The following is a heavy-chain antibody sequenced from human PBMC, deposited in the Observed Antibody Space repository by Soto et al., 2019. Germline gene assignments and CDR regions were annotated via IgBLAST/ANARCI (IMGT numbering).Heavy chain of an antibody. D-gene: IGHD2-15*01. J-gene: IGHJ4*02. Sequence: SETLSLTCTVSGGSISSYYWSWIRQPPGKGLESIGYIYYSGSTNYNPSLKSRVTISVDTSKNQFSLKLSSVTAADTAVYYCARAHCSGGSCYSGDFDYWGQGTLVTVSS. CDR3: ARAHCSGGSCYSGDFDY. V-gene: IGHV4-59*08. CDR2: IYYSGST. CDR1: GGSISSYY.